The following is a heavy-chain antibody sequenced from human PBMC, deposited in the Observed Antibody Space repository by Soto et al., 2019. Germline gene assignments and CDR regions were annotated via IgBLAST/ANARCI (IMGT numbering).Heavy chain of an antibody. J-gene: IGHJ6*02. V-gene: IGHV3-30-3*01. CDR2: ISYDGSNK. D-gene: IGHD4-17*01. Sequence: TGGSLRLSCXASGFTFSSYAMHWVRQAPGKGLEWVAVISYDGSNKYYADSVKGRFTISRDNSKNTLYLQMNSLRAEDTAVYYCARGENTVTTIFYYYYYGMDVWGQGTTVTVSS. CDR1: GFTFSSYA. CDR3: ARGENTVTTIFYYYYYGMDV.